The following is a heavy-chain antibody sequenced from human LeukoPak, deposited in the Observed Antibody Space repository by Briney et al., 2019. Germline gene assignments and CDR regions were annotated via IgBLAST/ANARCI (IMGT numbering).Heavy chain of an antibody. J-gene: IGHJ4*02. Sequence: SGPTLVKPTETLTLTCTVSGFSLSNARMGVSWIRQPPGKALEWLALIDWDDGKYYSTSLKTRLTISKDTSKNQVVLTMTNMDPVDTATYYCARTSDGWYVGVDYWGQGTLVTVSS. CDR2: IDWDDGK. CDR3: ARTSDGWYVGVDY. CDR1: GFSLSNARMG. D-gene: IGHD6-19*01. V-gene: IGHV2-70*01.